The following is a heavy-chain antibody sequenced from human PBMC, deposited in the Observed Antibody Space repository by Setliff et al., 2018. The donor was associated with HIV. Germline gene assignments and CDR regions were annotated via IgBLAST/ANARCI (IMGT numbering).Heavy chain of an antibody. CDR2: TRSVSDGGRT. CDR3: TTDPAVD. V-gene: IGHV3-15*01. Sequence: GGSLRLSCAASGFIFSSHGMHWVRQAPGKGLEWVGRTRSVSDGGRTDYAAPVKGRFTISRDDSKNTLYLQMNSLKIEDTAVYYCTTDPAVDWGQGTLVTVSS. CDR1: GFIFSSHG. J-gene: IGHJ1*01. D-gene: IGHD2-2*01.